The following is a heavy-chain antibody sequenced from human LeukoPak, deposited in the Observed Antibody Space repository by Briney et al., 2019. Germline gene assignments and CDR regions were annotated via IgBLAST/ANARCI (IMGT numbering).Heavy chain of an antibody. J-gene: IGHJ4*02. D-gene: IGHD2-15*01. CDR1: GFTFSSYG. Sequence: GGSLRLSCAASGFTFSSYGMHWVRQAPGKGLEWVAVISYGGSNKYYADSVKGRFTISRDNSKNTLYLQMNSLRAEDTAVYYCAKGRCSGGSCYSASDYWGQGTLVTVSS. CDR3: AKGRCSGGSCYSASDY. V-gene: IGHV3-30*18. CDR2: ISYGGSNK.